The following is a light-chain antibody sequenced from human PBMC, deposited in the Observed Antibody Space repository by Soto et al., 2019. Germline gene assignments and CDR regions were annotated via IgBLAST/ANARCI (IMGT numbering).Light chain of an antibody. Sequence: DIQMTQSPSSLSASIGDRVTITCRASQGISNYLAWYQQKPGKVPKVLIYAASTLQSGVPSRFSGSGSGTYFTLTISSLQPEEVATYCCQKYDSAPRTFGQGTKVEIK. CDR1: QGISNY. CDR3: QKYDSAPRT. V-gene: IGKV1-27*01. CDR2: AAS. J-gene: IGKJ1*01.